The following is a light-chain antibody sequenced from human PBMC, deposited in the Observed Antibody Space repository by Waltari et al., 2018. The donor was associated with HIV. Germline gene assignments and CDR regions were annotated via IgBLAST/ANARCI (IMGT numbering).Light chain of an antibody. V-gene: IGLV1-51*01. CDR3: GTWQYRLGSWV. CDR2: DRY. Sequence: HSAMTQPPSVSAAPGQSVVISCSGSNSNIGGNSVSWYQHVPGAAPKLLLYDRYERPSTLRGQCAGSKSSTSASLVISGLQAGDEGAYYCGTWQYRLGSWVFGGWTKLTVL. CDR1: NSNIGGNS. J-gene: IGLJ3*02.